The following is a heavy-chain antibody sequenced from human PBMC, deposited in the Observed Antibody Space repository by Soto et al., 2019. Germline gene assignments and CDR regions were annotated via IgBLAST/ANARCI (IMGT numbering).Heavy chain of an antibody. V-gene: IGHV3-72*01. CDR2: IRNKGNSYTT. D-gene: IGHD2-15*01. J-gene: IGHJ1*01. CDR3: AILVSPLYCSAASCDHNSYFQH. Sequence: EVQLVESGGGLVQSGGSLRLSCAASGFSNYYMDWVRQAPGKGVEWVGRIRNKGNSYTTEYAASVKGRFTISRDDSKSSLYLQMNSLKTEDTAVYFCAILVSPLYCSAASCDHNSYFQHWGQGTLVTVSP. CDR1: GFSNYY.